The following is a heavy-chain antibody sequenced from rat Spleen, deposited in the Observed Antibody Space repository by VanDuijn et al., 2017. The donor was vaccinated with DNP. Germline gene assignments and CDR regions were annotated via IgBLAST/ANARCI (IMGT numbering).Heavy chain of an antibody. Sequence: EVQLVESGGGLVQPGRSMKLSCGVSGFTFSNYDMAWVRQVPGKGLEWVASITTSGGSTYYPDSVKGRFTISRDNAKSSLYLQMNSLRSEDMATYFCARHGRRVFDYWGQGVMVTVSS. CDR3: ARHGRRVFDY. CDR1: GFTFSNYD. D-gene: IGHD1-11*01. V-gene: IGHV5-25*01. J-gene: IGHJ2*01. CDR2: ITTSGGST.